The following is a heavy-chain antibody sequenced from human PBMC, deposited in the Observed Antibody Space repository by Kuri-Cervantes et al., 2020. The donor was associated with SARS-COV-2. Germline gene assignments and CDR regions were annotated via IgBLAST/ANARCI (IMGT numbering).Heavy chain of an antibody. V-gene: IGHV3-69-1*01. CDR3: ARAPLSHSNAQPFWFDY. Sequence: GESLKISCAASGFTFSDYYMNWVRQAPGKGLEWVPSISSSSTIYHADSVKGRFTVSRDNAKNSLYQQMNSLRAEDTAVYYFARAPLSHSNAQPFWFDYWGQGTLVTVSS. D-gene: IGHD4-11*01. J-gene: IGHJ4*02. CDR1: GFTFSDYY. CDR2: ISSSSTI.